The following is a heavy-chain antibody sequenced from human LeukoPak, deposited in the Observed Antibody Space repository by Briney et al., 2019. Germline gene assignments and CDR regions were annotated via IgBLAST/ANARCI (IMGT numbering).Heavy chain of an antibody. CDR2: INPKTDVT. V-gene: IGHV1-2*02. Sequence: ATEKVSCKASGYTFTDYYLHWVRQAPGHGLEWMGWINPKTDVTKYAQNFQGRVTMTRDTSISTAYMEVSRLRSDDTAVFYCARDLAMYTPDLDYWGQGTLVTVSS. J-gene: IGHJ4*02. CDR3: ARDLAMYTPDLDY. D-gene: IGHD2-15*01. CDR1: GYTFTDYY.